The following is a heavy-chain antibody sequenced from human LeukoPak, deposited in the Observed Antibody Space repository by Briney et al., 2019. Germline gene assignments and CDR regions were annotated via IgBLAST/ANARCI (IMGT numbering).Heavy chain of an antibody. V-gene: IGHV3-23*01. D-gene: IGHD3-16*02. J-gene: IGHJ4*02. CDR3: ARTAIGSYDYVWGSYRYTGYFDY. Sequence: PGGSLRLSCAASGFTFSSYAMSWVRQAPGKGLEWVSAISGSGGSTYYADSVKGRFTISRDNAKNSLYLQMNSLRAEDTAVYYCARTAIGSYDYVWGSYRYTGYFDYWGQGTLVTVSS. CDR2: ISGSGGST. CDR1: GFTFSSYA.